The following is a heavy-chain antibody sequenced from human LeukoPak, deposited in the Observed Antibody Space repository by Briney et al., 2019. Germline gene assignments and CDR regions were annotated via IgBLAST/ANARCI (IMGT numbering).Heavy chain of an antibody. CDR1: GFTVSSNE. V-gene: IGHV3-38-3*01. CDR2: ISGGST. Sequence: GGSLRLSCAASGFTVSSNEMSWVRQAPGKGLEWVSSISGGSTYYADSRKGRFTISRDNSKNTLYLQMNSLRAEDTAVYYCARGGPVRGVIYYFDYWGQGTLVTVSS. J-gene: IGHJ4*02. D-gene: IGHD3-10*01. CDR3: ARGGPVRGVIYYFDY.